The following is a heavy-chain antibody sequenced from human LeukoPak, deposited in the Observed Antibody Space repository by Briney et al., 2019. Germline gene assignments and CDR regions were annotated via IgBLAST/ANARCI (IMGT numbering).Heavy chain of an antibody. CDR2: IYYSGST. CDR3: ARDNGVDTAMTGEYYYYYGMDV. J-gene: IGHJ6*02. V-gene: IGHV4-31*03. D-gene: IGHD5-18*01. Sequence: SETPSLTCTVSGGSISSGGYYWSWIRQHPGKGLEWIGYIYYSGSTYYNPSLKSRVTISVDTSKNQFSLKLSSVTAADTAVYYCARDNGVDTAMTGEYYYYYGMDVWGQGITVTVSS. CDR1: GGSISSGGYY.